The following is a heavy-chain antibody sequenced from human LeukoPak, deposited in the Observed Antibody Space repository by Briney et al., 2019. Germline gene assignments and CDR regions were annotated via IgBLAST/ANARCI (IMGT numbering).Heavy chain of an antibody. CDR2: ISAYNGNT. J-gene: IGHJ1*01. V-gene: IGHV1-18*01. CDR3: ARGEDTVTNFQH. Sequence: ASVKVSCKASGYTFTSYGISWVRQAPGQGLEWMGWISAYNGNTNYVQKLQGRVTMTTDTSTSTAYMELRSLRSEDTAVYYCARGEDTVTNFQHWGQGTLVTVSS. CDR1: GYTFTSYG. D-gene: IGHD4-17*01.